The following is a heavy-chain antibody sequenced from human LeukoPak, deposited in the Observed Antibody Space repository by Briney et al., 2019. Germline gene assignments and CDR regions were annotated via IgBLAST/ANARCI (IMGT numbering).Heavy chain of an antibody. V-gene: IGHV4-59*01. Sequence: PSETLSLTCTVSGGSISSYYWSWIRQPPGKGLEWIGYIYYSGNTNYNPSLKSRVTISVDTSKNQFSLKLSSVTAADTAVYYCARFYYDSSGAPGYFDYWGQGTLVTVSS. D-gene: IGHD3-22*01. CDR2: IYYSGNT. CDR1: GGSISSYY. CDR3: ARFYYDSSGAPGYFDY. J-gene: IGHJ4*02.